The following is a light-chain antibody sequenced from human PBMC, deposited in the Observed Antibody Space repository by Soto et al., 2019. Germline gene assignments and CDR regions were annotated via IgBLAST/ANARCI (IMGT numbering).Light chain of an antibody. CDR2: WGS. Sequence: DCVRTQSPDSLAVSLGERATINCKSSRRVVYTNNKNYLAWYQQKPGQPPKLLIYWGSTRESGVPDRFSGSGSGTDFTLTISSLQAEDVAVYYCQQYYNTPLTFGGGTKVDI. J-gene: IGKJ4*01. CDR3: QQYYNTPLT. CDR1: RRVVYTNNKNY. V-gene: IGKV4-1*01.